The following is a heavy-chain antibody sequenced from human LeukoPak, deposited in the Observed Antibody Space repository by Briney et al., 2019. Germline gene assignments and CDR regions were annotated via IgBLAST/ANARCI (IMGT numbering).Heavy chain of an antibody. D-gene: IGHD5-18*01. Sequence: GGSLRLSCAASGFTFSDYYMSWIRQAPGKGLEWVSVIYSGGNTYYADSVKGRFTISRDNSKNTLYLQMNSLRAEDTAVYYCAKCGLHTYGLYLYWGQGTLVTISS. J-gene: IGHJ4*02. V-gene: IGHV3-53*01. CDR1: GFTFSDYY. CDR3: AKCGLHTYGLYLY. CDR2: IYSGGNT.